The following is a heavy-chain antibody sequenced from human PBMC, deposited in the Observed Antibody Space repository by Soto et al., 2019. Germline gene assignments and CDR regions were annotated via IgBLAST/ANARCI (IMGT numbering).Heavy chain of an antibody. CDR2: IIPIFGTA. J-gene: IGHJ6*02. D-gene: IGHD3-9*01. CDR3: ASNNNVLTGSYYYGMDV. CDR1: GGTFSSYA. V-gene: IGHV1-69*12. Sequence: QVQLVQSGAEVKKPGSSVKVSWKASGGTFSSYAISWVRQAPGQGLEWMGGIIPIFGTANYAQKFQGRVTIIADESTSTAYMELCSLRSEDTAVFYCASNNNVLTGSYYYGMDVWGQGTTVTVSS.